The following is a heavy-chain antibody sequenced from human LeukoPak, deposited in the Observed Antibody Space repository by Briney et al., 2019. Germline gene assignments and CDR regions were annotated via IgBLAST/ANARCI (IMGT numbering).Heavy chain of an antibody. D-gene: IGHD3-9*01. J-gene: IGHJ3*02. V-gene: IGHV4-59*01. CDR3: ARADIYDAFDI. CDR2: IYYSGST. Sequence: PSETLSLTCTVSGGSISSYYWSWIRQPPGKGLEWIGYIYYSGSTNYNPSLKSRVTISVDTSKNQFSLKLSSVTAADTAVYYCARADIYDAFDIWGQGTMVTVSS. CDR1: GGSISSYY.